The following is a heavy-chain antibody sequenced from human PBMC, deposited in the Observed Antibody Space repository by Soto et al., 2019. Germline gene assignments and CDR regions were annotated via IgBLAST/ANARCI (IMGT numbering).Heavy chain of an antibody. D-gene: IGHD2-2*03. CDR3: AKVDSIYYYYYMDV. V-gene: IGHV3-23*01. J-gene: IGHJ6*03. CDR1: GFTFSSYA. CDR2: ISGSGGST. Sequence: EVQLLESGGGLVQPGGSLRLSCAASGFTFSSYAMSWVRQAPGKGLEWVSAISGSGGSTYYADSVKGRFTISRYNSKNTLYLQMNSLRAEDTAVYYCAKVDSIYYYYYMDVWGKGTTVTVSS.